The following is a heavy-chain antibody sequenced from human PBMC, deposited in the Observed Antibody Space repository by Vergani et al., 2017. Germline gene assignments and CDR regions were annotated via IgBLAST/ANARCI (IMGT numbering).Heavy chain of an antibody. V-gene: IGHV3-7*01. CDR3: AREGGPGAYYMDV. CDR2: IKQDGSEK. Sequence: VQLVESGGGVVQPGRSLRLSCAASGFTFSSYGMHWVRQAPGKGLEWVANIKQDGSEKYYVDSVKGRFTISRDNAKNSLYLQMNSLRAEDTAVYYCAREGGPGAYYMDVWGKETTVTVSS. J-gene: IGHJ6*03. D-gene: IGHD1-26*01. CDR1: GFTFSSYG.